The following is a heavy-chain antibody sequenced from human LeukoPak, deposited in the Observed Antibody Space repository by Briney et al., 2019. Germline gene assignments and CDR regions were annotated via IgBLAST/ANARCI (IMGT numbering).Heavy chain of an antibody. CDR1: GYSISSGYY. CDR3: ARGRRSGSYYPFDY. D-gene: IGHD1-26*01. V-gene: IGHV4-38-2*02. CDR2: IYHSGRT. J-gene: IGHJ4*02. Sequence: PSETLSLTCTVSGYSISSGYYWGWIRQPPGKGLEWIGSIYHSGRTFYNPSLKSRVTISVDTSKNQFSLQLNSVTPEDTAVYYCARGRRSGSYYPFDYWGQGTLVTVSS.